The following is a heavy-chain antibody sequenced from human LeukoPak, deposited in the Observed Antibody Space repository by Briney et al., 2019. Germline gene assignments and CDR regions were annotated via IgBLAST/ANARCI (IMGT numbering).Heavy chain of an antibody. D-gene: IGHD3-16*01. V-gene: IGHV3-23*01. CDR2: MSLSTSGK. Sequence: GGSLRLSCAASGFSFSDYDMSWVRQAPGKGLEWVSSMSLSTSGKTYADSVKGRFTVSTDKAKNTLYLQMDSLRAEDTAMYYCAKALTRWAFDMWGQGTMVTVSS. CDR3: AKALTRWAFDM. CDR1: GFSFSDYD. J-gene: IGHJ3*02.